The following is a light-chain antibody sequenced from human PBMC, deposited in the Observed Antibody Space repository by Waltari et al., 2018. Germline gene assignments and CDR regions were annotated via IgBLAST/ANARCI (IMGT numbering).Light chain of an antibody. J-gene: IGLJ2*01. Sequence: SSELTQDPAVSVALGQTVRITYQVVRHRRYYASWYQQMLGPAPILVMYDKNNRPSGVPDRFSGSSSDNTASLTISGARAEDEAAYYCPSRDDSGVGGVFGGGTKLTVL. CDR3: PSRDDSGVGGV. CDR1: RHRRYY. CDR2: DKN. V-gene: IGLV3-19*01.